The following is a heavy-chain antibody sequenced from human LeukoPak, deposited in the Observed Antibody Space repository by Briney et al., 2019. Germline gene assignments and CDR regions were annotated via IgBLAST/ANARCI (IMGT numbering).Heavy chain of an antibody. D-gene: IGHD1-1*01. CDR1: GFTFSSYG. Sequence: PGRSLRLSCAASGFTFSSYGMRWVRQAPGKGLEWVAVIWYDGSKTYYADSVKGRFTISRDNSKNTLYLQMSSLRADDTAVYYCARYTTGRSDYWGQGTLVTVSS. CDR2: IWYDGSKT. J-gene: IGHJ4*01. CDR3: ARYTTGRSDY. V-gene: IGHV3-33*01.